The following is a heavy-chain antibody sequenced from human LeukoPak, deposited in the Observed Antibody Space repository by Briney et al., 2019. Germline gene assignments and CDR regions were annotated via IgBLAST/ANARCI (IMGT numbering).Heavy chain of an antibody. CDR2: IYYSGST. V-gene: IGHV4-59*01. CDR3: ARDARGPRPHKWGNWFDP. D-gene: IGHD6-6*01. Sequence: PSETLSLTCTVSGGSISSYYWSWIRQPPGKGLEWIGYIYYSGSTNYNPSLKSRVTISVDTSKNQFSLKLSSVTAADTAVYYCARDARGPRPHKWGNWFDPWGRGTLVTVSS. CDR1: GGSISSYY. J-gene: IGHJ5*02.